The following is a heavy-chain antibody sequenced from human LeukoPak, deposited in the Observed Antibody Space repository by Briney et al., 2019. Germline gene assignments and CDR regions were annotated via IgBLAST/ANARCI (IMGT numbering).Heavy chain of an antibody. CDR1: GFTFSSYG. CDR2: IWYDGSNK. J-gene: IGHJ4*02. V-gene: IGHV3-33*08. Sequence: GGSLRLSCAASGFTFSSYGMHWVRQAPGKGLEWVAVIWYDGSNKYYADSVKGRFTISRDNSKNTLYLQINSLRAEDTAVYYCAKSVGAKQLVSPFDYWGQGTLVTVSS. CDR3: AKSVGAKQLVSPFDY. D-gene: IGHD6-6*01.